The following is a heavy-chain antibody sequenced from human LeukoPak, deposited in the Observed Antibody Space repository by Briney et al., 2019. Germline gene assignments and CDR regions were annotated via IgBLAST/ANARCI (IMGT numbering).Heavy chain of an antibody. Sequence: SETLSLTCTVSGDSVSSDRYYWIWIRQSPGKGLEWIAYIRYSGHTNYNPSLNSRVTISLDTSKNQFSLRLSSVTAADTAVYYCARYNWNTWFDPWGQGTLVTVSS. CDR1: GDSVSSDRYY. CDR3: ARYNWNTWFDP. J-gene: IGHJ5*02. D-gene: IGHD1-1*01. V-gene: IGHV4-61*01. CDR2: IRYSGHT.